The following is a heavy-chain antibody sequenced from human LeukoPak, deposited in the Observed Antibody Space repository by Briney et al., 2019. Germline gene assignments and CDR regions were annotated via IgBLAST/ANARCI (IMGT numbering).Heavy chain of an antibody. Sequence: GGSLRLSCAASGFTFSSYWMSWVRQAPGKGLEWVANIKQDGSEKYYVDSVKGRFTISRDNAKNSLYLQMNSLRAEDTAVYYCACAHFWSGYYPFDYWGQGTLVTVSS. J-gene: IGHJ4*02. CDR2: IKQDGSEK. CDR3: ACAHFWSGYYPFDY. D-gene: IGHD3-3*02. V-gene: IGHV3-7*01. CDR1: GFTFSSYW.